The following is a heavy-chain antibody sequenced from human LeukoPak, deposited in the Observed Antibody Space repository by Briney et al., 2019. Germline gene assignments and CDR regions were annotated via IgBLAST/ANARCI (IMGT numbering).Heavy chain of an antibody. Sequence: GGSLRLSCAASGFTFSSFPMSWVRQAPGKGLEWVSALSGSGGATYYADSVKGRFTISRDNSKNTLYLQMNSLRVEDTAVYYCAKGGPNYYGSGNLIDRWGQGTLVTVSS. D-gene: IGHD3-10*01. J-gene: IGHJ4*02. CDR1: GFTFSSFP. CDR3: AKGGPNYYGSGNLIDR. V-gene: IGHV3-23*01. CDR2: LSGSGGAT.